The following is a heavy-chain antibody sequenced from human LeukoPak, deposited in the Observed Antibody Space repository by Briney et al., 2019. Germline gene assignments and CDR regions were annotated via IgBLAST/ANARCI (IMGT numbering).Heavy chain of an antibody. CDR3: AWGHDDRSGSFDY. CDR1: GDSVSSGNYY. Sequence: KSSGTLSLTCTVSGDSVSSGNYYLTWIRQPPGKGLDWITCMSPSGTTKYNPSLKSRVTTSVDTSRTQFALRLSSVTAADTAMYYCAWGHDDRSGSFDYWGQGTLVTVSS. D-gene: IGHD3-22*01. J-gene: IGHJ4*02. V-gene: IGHV4-61*01. CDR2: MSPSGTT.